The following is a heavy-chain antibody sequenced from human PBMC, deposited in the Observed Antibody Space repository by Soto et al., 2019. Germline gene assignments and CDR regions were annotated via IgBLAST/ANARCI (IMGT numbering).Heavy chain of an antibody. J-gene: IGHJ4*02. CDR3: AILQIVGATYTFDY. CDR1: GYTFTSYG. CDR2: INAYNGNT. D-gene: IGHD2-21*01. V-gene: IGHV1-18*04. Sequence: ASVKVSCKASGYTFTSYGVSWVRQATGQGLEWMGWINAYNGNTHYAQKFQGRVTMTTDTSTSTAYMELRSLTSDDTAVYHCAILQIVGATYTFDYWGQGTQVTVSS.